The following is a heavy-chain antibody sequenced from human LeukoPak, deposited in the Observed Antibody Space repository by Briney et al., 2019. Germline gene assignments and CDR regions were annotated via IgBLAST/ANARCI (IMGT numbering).Heavy chain of an antibody. J-gene: IGHJ4*02. CDR2: IWYDGSNK. CDR3: ARDSSRYAFDY. D-gene: IGHD6-13*01. CDR1: GFTFSSYG. Sequence: GRSLRLSCAASGFTFSSYGMHWVRQAPGKGLEWVAVIWYDGSNKYYADSVKGRFTISRDNSKNTLYLQMNSLRAEDTAVYYFARDSSRYAFDYWGQGTLVTVSS. V-gene: IGHV3-33*01.